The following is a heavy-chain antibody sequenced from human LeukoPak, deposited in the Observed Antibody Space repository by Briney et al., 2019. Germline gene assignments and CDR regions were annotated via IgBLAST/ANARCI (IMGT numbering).Heavy chain of an antibody. D-gene: IGHD3-9*01. J-gene: IGHJ4*02. CDR2: IPFDGSNK. CDR1: GFTFSSYV. V-gene: IGHV3-30-3*01. CDR3: ARDFGWLSGFDY. Sequence: GSLRLSCAASGFTFSSYVMHWVRQAPGEGLEWVAVIPFDGSNKYYGDSLKGRFTISRDNSKNTLYLQMNSLRGEDMAIYYCARDFGWLSGFDYWGQGTLVTVSS.